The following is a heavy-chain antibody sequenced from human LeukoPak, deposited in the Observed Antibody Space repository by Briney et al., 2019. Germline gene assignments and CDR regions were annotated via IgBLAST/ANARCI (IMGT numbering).Heavy chain of an antibody. J-gene: IGHJ4*02. D-gene: IGHD3-22*01. V-gene: IGHV1-18*01. Sequence: ASVKVSCKASGYTLTSYGISWVRQAPGQGLEWMGWISAYNGNTNYAQKLQGRVTMTTDTSTSTAYMELRSLRSDDTAVYYCARGDITMNHNYFDYWGQGTLVTVSS. CDR3: ARGDITMNHNYFDY. CDR1: GYTLTSYG. CDR2: ISAYNGNT.